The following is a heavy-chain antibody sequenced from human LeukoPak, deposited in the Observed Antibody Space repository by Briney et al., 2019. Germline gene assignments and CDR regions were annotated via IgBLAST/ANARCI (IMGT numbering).Heavy chain of an antibody. Sequence: PSETLSLTCTVSGGSISSSSYYWGWIRQPPGKGLEWIGSIYYSGSTYYNPSLKSRVTISVDTSKNQFSLKLSSVTAADTAVYYCAGETVTTTNWFDPWGQGTLVTVSS. CDR2: IYYSGST. CDR3: AGETVTTTNWFDP. J-gene: IGHJ5*02. CDR1: GGSISSSSYY. V-gene: IGHV4-39*07. D-gene: IGHD4-17*01.